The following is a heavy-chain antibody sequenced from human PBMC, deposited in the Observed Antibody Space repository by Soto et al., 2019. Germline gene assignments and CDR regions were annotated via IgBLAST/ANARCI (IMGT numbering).Heavy chain of an antibody. J-gene: IGHJ4*02. Sequence: ASVKVSCTVSGYTLTELSMHWVRQAPGKGLEWMGGFDPEDGETIYAQKFQGRVTMTEDTSTDTAYMELSSLRSEDTAVYYCATDSPRCSGGSCYSGFDYWGQGTLVTVSS. V-gene: IGHV1-24*01. CDR2: FDPEDGET. CDR1: GYTLTELS. CDR3: ATDSPRCSGGSCYSGFDY. D-gene: IGHD2-15*01.